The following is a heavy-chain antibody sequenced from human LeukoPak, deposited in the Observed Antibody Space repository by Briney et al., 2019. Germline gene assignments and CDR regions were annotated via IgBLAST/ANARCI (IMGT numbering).Heavy chain of an antibody. CDR3: AKDRVRYYYDSSGYYPYDAFDI. J-gene: IGHJ3*02. Sequence: GGSLRLSCAASGFTFSSYAMHWVRQAPGKGLEWVAVIWYDGSNKYYADSVKGRFTISRDNSKNTLYLQMNSLRAEDTAVYYCAKDRVRYYYDSSGYYPYDAFDIWGQGTMVTVSS. CDR1: GFTFSSYA. D-gene: IGHD3-22*01. CDR2: IWYDGSNK. V-gene: IGHV3-33*06.